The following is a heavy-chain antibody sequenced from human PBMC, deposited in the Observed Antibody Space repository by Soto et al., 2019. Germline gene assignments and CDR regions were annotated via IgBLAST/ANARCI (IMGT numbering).Heavy chain of an antibody. CDR3: ARRGFGLFFYGTSGSPEFYYYNMDV. Sequence: SETLSLTCAVSGGSISSSNWWSWVRQPPGKGLEWIGKIYHSGSTNYNPSLKSRVTISVDTSKAQFSLTLSSVTAADTAVYYCARRGFGLFFYGTSGSPEFYYYNMDVWGQGSTVTVAS. CDR1: GGSISSSNW. J-gene: IGHJ6*03. D-gene: IGHD3-22*01. CDR2: IYHSGST. V-gene: IGHV4-4*02.